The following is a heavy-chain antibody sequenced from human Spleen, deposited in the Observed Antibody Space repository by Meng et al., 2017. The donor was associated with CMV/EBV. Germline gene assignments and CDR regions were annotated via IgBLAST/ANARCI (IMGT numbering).Heavy chain of an antibody. Sequence: AFSAGSITNSNWGSWVRQPPGKGLEWIGEIYHSGDTNYNPSLKSRVTISIDKSKNQLSLKLSSVTAADTALYYCARAALQRGAPFDFWGQGTLVTVSS. D-gene: IGHD2-15*01. J-gene: IGHJ4*02. CDR3: ARAALQRGAPFDF. CDR1: AGSITNSNW. CDR2: IYHSGDT. V-gene: IGHV4-4*02.